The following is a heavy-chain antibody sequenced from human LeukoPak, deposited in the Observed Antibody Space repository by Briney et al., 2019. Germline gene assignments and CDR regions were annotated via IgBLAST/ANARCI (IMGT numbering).Heavy chain of an antibody. CDR1: DITLSNSC. D-gene: IGHD2-15*01. J-gene: IGHJ4*02. Sequence: GSLRLTCAVSDITLSNSCMSWVRQAPGKGLELVAGINGSGGSTHYPDPQKGRIVIANDTHRHTLYLQMNSLRAEDTAVYVCAKRGVVIRVIVVGFDKEAYYFDSWGQGGLVTVSS. V-gene: IGHV3-23*01. CDR3: AKRGVVIRVIVVGFDKEAYYFDS. CDR2: INGSGGST.